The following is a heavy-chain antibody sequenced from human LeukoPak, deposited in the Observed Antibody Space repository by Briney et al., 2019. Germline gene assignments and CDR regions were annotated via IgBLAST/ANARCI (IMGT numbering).Heavy chain of an antibody. V-gene: IGHV3-21*01. CDR1: EFTFSSYS. D-gene: IGHD2-2*02. CDR3: ARWDNEYCSSTSCYRGGYYFDY. J-gene: IGHJ4*02. Sequence: GGSLRLSCAASEFTFSSYSMNWVRQAPGKGLEWVSSISSSSSYIYYADSVKGRFTTSRDNAKNSLYLQMTSLRAEDTAVYYCARWDNEYCSSTSCYRGGYYFDYWGQGTLVTVSS. CDR2: ISSSSSYI.